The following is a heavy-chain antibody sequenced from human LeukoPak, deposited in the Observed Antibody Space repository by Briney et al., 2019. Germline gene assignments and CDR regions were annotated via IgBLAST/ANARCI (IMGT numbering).Heavy chain of an antibody. CDR1: GFTFSSYV. J-gene: IGHJ1*01. V-gene: IGHV3-30*02. CDR3: SKGDYYDSSGREGQH. D-gene: IGHD3-22*01. Sequence: QAGGPLRLSCAASGFTFSSYVMHWVRQAPGKGLEWVAFIRYDGSNKYYADSVKRRFTISRDNSKNTLYLQMNSLRPEYTAVYYCSKGDYYDSSGREGQHWGQGTLVTVSS. CDR2: IRYDGSNK.